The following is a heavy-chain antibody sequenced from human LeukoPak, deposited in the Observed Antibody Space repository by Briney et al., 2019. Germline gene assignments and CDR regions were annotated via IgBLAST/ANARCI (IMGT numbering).Heavy chain of an antibody. CDR1: GYTFTSYG. CDR2: MNPNSGNT. J-gene: IGHJ6*03. CDR3: ARDEYSSSSGYYMDV. D-gene: IGHD6-6*01. V-gene: IGHV1-8*02. Sequence: ASVKVSCKASGYTFTSYGISWVRQAPGQGLEWMGWMNPNSGNTGYAQKFQGRVTMTRDMSTSTVYMELSSLRSEDTAVYYCARDEYSSSSGYYMDVWGKGTTVTVSS.